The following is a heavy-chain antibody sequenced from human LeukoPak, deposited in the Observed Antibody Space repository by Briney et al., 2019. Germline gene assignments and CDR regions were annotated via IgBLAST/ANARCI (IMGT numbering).Heavy chain of an antibody. J-gene: IGHJ4*02. CDR3: AKGRGYCSGGSCYTDY. D-gene: IGHD2-15*01. CDR2: ISGSGAST. V-gene: IGHV3-23*01. CDR1: GFTFSNYA. Sequence: GGSLRLSCTASGFTFSNYAISWVRQAPGKGLEWVSTISGSGASTYYADSVEGRFTISRDNSKNTLYLQLNSLRAEDTAVYYCAKGRGYCSGGSCYTDYWGQGSLVTVSS.